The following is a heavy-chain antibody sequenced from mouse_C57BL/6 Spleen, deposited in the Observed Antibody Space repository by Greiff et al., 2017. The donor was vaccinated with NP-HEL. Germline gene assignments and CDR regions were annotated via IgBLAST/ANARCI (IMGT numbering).Heavy chain of an antibody. CDR1: GYTFTEYT. CDR3: ARHVEVSYYGYVFAY. D-gene: IGHD2-9*01. J-gene: IGHJ3*01. V-gene: IGHV1-62-2*01. Sequence: QVQLQQSGAELVKPGASVKLSCEASGYTFTEYTIHWVKQRPGQGLEWIGWFYPGGGSIKYNEKFKDKATLTADKSSSTVYMELSRLTSEDSAVYFCARHVEVSYYGYVFAYWGQGTLVTVSA. CDR2: FYPGGGSI.